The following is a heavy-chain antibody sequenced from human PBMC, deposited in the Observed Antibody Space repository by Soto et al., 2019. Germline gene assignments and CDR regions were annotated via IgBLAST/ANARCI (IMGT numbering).Heavy chain of an antibody. CDR3: ARAAAGGRYYYYGMDV. CDR1: GASISSGSHY. D-gene: IGHD6-13*01. J-gene: IGHJ6*02. V-gene: IGHV4-31*03. Sequence: QVQLQESGPGLVKPSQTLSLTCTVSGASISSGSHYWSWIRQHPGKGLEWIGHIFYSGRTYYNPSLWSRVTISGDTSKNQFSLKLSSVTAADTAVYYCARAAAGGRYYYYGMDVWGQGTTVTVSS. CDR2: IFYSGRT.